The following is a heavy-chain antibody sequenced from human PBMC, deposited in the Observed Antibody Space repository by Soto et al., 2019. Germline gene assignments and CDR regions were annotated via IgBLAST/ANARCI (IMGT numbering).Heavy chain of an antibody. CDR2: TYYRSKWYN. V-gene: IGHV6-1*01. J-gene: IGHJ4*02. CDR3: ARGSGSYYNFDY. CDR1: GDSVSSNSAA. Sequence: PSQTLSLTCAISGDSVSSNSAAWNWIRQSPSRGLEWLGRTYYRSKWYNDYAVSVKSRITINPDTSKNQYSLQLNSETPEYTAVYYCARGSGSYYNFDYWGQGTLVTVSS. D-gene: IGHD3-10*01.